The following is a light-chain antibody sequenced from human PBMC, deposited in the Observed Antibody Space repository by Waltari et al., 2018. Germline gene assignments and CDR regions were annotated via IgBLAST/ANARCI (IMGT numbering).Light chain of an antibody. Sequence: QSALTQPASVSGSPGQSITISCTGTSSDVGAYASVSWYQQHPGKAPKVMIYDVSHRPSGVSYLFSGSKSGNTASLPISGLEAEDEAAYYCSSFTRRSLNVVLFGGGTKLTVL. V-gene: IGLV2-14*01. CDR1: SSDVGAYAS. CDR3: SSFTRRSLNVVL. CDR2: DVS. J-gene: IGLJ2*01.